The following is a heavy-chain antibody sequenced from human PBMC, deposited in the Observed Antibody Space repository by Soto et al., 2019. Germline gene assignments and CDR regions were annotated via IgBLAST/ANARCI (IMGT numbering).Heavy chain of an antibody. J-gene: IGHJ3*02. V-gene: IGHV4-4*02. CDR1: GGSISSSDL. Sequence: PSETLALSCAVSGGSISSSDLWSWVRQATGKGLEWIGEIYHSGSTNYNPPLKSRVTISVDKSKNQFSLKLSSVTAADTAVYYCARGYNWNSDAFDIWGQGTMVTVSS. CDR3: ARGYNWNSDAFDI. D-gene: IGHD1-7*01. CDR2: IYHSGST.